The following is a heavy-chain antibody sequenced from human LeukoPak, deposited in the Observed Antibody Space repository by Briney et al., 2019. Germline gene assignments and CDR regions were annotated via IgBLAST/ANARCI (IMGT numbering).Heavy chain of an antibody. CDR2: ISGSGDST. J-gene: IGHJ4*02. D-gene: IGHD3-10*01. CDR3: TKWSGFVDD. Sequence: PGGSLRLSCAASGFTFSSNSMTWVRQTPGKGPEWVSGISGSGDSTFYADSVKGRFTIARDKSRITLYLQMSNLRPEDTAVYYCTKWSGFVDDWGQGTLVTVSS. V-gene: IGHV3-23*01. CDR1: GFTFSSNS.